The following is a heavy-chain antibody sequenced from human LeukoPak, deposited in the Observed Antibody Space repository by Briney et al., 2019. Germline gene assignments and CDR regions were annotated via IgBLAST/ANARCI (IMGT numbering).Heavy chain of an antibody. CDR2: IYYSGST. CDR3: ARGRLGYCSSTSCFNWFDP. V-gene: IGHV4-39*07. D-gene: IGHD2-2*01. J-gene: IGHJ5*02. Sequence: SETLSLTCTVSGGSISSSSYYWGWIRQPPGKGLEWIGSIYYSGSTYYNPSLKSRVTISVDTSKNQFSLKLSSVTAADTAVYYCARGRLGYCSSTSCFNWFDPWGQGTLVTVSS. CDR1: GGSISSSSYY.